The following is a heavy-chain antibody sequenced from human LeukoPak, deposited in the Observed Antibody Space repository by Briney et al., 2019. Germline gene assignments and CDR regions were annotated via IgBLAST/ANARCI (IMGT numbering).Heavy chain of an antibody. CDR1: GGTFSSYA. Sequence: SVKVSCKASGGTFSSYAISWVRQAPGQGLEWMGGIIPILGTANYAQKFQGRVTITTDESTSTAYMELSSLRSEDTAVYYCAAGRLGYCSSTSCSLDYWGQGTLVTVSS. CDR2: IIPILGTA. D-gene: IGHD2-2*01. CDR3: AAGRLGYCSSTSCSLDY. J-gene: IGHJ4*02. V-gene: IGHV1-69*05.